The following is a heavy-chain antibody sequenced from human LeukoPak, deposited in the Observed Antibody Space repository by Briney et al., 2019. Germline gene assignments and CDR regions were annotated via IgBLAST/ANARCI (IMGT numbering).Heavy chain of an antibody. D-gene: IGHD3-16*01. CDR2: ISNSGDST. CDR1: GFTFSSFA. J-gene: IGHJ4*02. V-gene: IGHV3-23*01. CDR3: AKFWGGLDY. Sequence: RPGGSLRLSCAASGFTFSSFAMTWVRQAPGKGLEWVSAISNSGDSTYYADSVTGRFTISRDNSKFTLYLQMNSLRAEDTAVYYCAKFWGGLDYWGQGTLVTVSS.